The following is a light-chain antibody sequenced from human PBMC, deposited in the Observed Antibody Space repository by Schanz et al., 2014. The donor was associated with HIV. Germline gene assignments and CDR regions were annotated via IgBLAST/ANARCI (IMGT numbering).Light chain of an antibody. Sequence: QSALTQPASVSGSPGQSITISCTGTSSDIGGYNYVSWYQQHPGKAPKLILYDVDNRPAGVSNRFSGSKSGNTASLTISGLQPEDEADYYCSSYTSSSTPWVFGGGTKLTVL. CDR3: SSYTSSSTPWV. J-gene: IGLJ3*02. CDR1: SSDIGGYNY. V-gene: IGLV2-14*03. CDR2: DVD.